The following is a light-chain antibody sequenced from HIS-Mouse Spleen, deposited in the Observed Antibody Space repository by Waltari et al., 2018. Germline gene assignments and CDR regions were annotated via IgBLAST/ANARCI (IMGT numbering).Light chain of an antibody. CDR3: YSTDSSGNHRV. CDR1: ALPKKY. CDR2: EDS. Sequence: SYELTQPPSVSVSPGHTARITCSGDALPKKYAYWYQQKSGQAPVLVSHEDSKRPSGIPERFSGSSSGTMATLTISGAQVEDEADYYCYSTDSSGNHRVFGGGTKLTVL. V-gene: IGLV3-10*01. J-gene: IGLJ2*01.